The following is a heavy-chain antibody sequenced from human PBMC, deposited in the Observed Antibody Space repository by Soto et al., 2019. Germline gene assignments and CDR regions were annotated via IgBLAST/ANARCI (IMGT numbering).Heavy chain of an antibody. V-gene: IGHV4-39*01. J-gene: IGHJ4*02. D-gene: IGHD4-17*01. Sequence: SETLSLTCTVSGGSISSSSYYWGWIRQPPGKGLEWIGSIYYSGSTYYNPSLKSRVTISVDTSKNQFSLKLSSVTAADTAVYYCASGLVTTLHYWGQGTLVTVST. CDR3: ASGLVTTLHY. CDR1: GGSISSSSYY. CDR2: IYYSGST.